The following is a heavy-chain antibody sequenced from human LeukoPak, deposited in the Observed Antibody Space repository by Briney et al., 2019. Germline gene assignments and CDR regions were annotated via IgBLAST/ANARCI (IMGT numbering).Heavy chain of an antibody. CDR3: ARERYYYDSSGYYYAFDY. CDR1: GFTFSDNY. D-gene: IGHD3-22*01. Sequence: GGSLRLSCAASGFTFSDNYMSWIRQAPGKGLEWVSYISSSGNTTKNADSVKGRFTITRDNAKNSLYLQMNGLRAEDTAVYYCARERYYYDSSGYYYAFDYWGQGTLVTVSS. V-gene: IGHV3-11*04. CDR2: ISSSGNTT. J-gene: IGHJ4*02.